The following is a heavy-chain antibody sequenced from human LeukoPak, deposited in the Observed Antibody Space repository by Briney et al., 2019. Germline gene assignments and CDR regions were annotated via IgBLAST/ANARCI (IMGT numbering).Heavy chain of an antibody. V-gene: IGHV4-30-4*01. D-gene: IGHD3-10*01. CDR1: GGSISSGDYY. CDR3: ARRFGELSYFDY. J-gene: IGHJ4*02. CDR2: IYYSGST. Sequence: SETLSLTCTVSGGSISSGDYYWSWIRQPPGKGLEWIGCIYYSGSTYYNPSLKSRVTISVDTSKNQFSLKLSSVTAADTAVYYCARRFGELSYFDYWGQGTLVTVSS.